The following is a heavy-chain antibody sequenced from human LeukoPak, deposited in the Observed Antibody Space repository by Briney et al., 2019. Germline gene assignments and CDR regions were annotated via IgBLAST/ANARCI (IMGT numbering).Heavy chain of an antibody. CDR3: ARVNGDYERGGAPDY. V-gene: IGHV3-21*01. CDR1: GSTFSSYT. CDR2: ISSGSTYV. J-gene: IGHJ4*02. D-gene: IGHD4-17*01. Sequence: GGSLRLSCAASGSTFSSYTMNWVRQAPGKGLDWVSSISSGSTYVYYADSVKGRFTISRDNAKNSLYLQMNNLRVEDTAIYYCARVNGDYERGGAPDYWGQGTLVTVSS.